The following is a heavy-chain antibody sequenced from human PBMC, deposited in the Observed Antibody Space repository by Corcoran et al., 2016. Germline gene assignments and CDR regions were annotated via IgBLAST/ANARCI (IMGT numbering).Heavy chain of an antibody. J-gene: IGHJ6*02. V-gene: IGHV3-30*18. D-gene: IGHD6-13*01. Sequence: QVQLVESGGGVVQPGRSLRLSCAASGFTFSSYGMHWVRQAPGKGLEWVAVISYDGSNKYYADSVKGRFTISRDNSKNTLYLQMNSLRAEDTAVHYCAKTWYSRLLTGMAVLCQGTTVTVYS. CDR3: AKTWYSRLLTGMAV. CDR1: GFTFSSYG. CDR2: ISYDGSNK.